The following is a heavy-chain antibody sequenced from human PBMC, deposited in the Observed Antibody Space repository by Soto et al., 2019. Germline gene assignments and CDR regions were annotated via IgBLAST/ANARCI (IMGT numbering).Heavy chain of an antibody. Sequence: ASVKVSCKASGGPFSSYAISWVRHSPEQGLEWMGGLTPIFGTANYAQKFRGRVTITAYDSTSTAYMEMSSLRSEDTAVYYCATSNPPIPYYYYGMDVWGQGTTVTVSS. CDR1: GGPFSSYA. CDR2: LTPIFGTA. J-gene: IGHJ6*02. D-gene: IGHD2-2*02. CDR3: ATSNPPIPYYYYGMDV. V-gene: IGHV1-69*13.